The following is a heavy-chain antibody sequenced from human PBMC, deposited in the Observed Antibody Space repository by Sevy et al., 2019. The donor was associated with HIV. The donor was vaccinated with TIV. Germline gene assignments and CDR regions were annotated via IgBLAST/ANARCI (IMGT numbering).Heavy chain of an antibody. CDR2: ISGSGGLT. D-gene: IGHD1-7*01. Sequence: GWSLRLSCKVTGLTSGAFAMSWVRQTPGKGLEWISSISGSGGLTHYADSVKGRFTISRDKSKGTVDLEMNSLRGDDTAVYYCAKPNWNFRADWFDTWGQGTLVTVSS. J-gene: IGHJ5*02. CDR1: GLTSGAFA. CDR3: AKPNWNFRADWFDT. V-gene: IGHV3-23*01.